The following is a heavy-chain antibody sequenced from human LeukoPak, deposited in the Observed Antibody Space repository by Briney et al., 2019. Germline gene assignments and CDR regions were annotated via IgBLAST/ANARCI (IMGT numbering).Heavy chain of an antibody. CDR3: ARASFWSGYYTDYYYYYYMDV. D-gene: IGHD3-3*01. Sequence: SETLSLTCTVSGGSISSYYWSWIRQPPGKGLEWIGYIYYSGSTNYNPSLKSRVTISVDTSKNQFSLKLSSVTAADTAVYYCARASFWSGYYTDYYYYYYMDVWGKGTTVTVSS. J-gene: IGHJ6*03. CDR1: GGSISSYY. CDR2: IYYSGST. V-gene: IGHV4-59*12.